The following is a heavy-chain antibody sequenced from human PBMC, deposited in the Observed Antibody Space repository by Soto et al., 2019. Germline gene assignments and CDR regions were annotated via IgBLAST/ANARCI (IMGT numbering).Heavy chain of an antibody. V-gene: IGHV3-23*01. CDR3: AKKVNSGPGSQYFDY. CDR2: FRTGGDDGTT. J-gene: IGHJ4*02. D-gene: IGHD3-10*01. Sequence: GGSLRLSCAASGFTFSSYAMSWVRQAPGKGLEWVSGFRTGGDDGTTYYADSVKGRFTISRDNSKNTLFLQMNSLRAEDTAIYYCAKKVNSGPGSQYFDYWGQGTLVTVSS. CDR1: GFTFSSYA.